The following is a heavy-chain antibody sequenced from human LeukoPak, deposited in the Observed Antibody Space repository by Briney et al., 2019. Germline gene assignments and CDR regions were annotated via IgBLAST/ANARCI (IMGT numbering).Heavy chain of an antibody. CDR3: VRDMGYYDKV. CDR1: GFTFSTSW. J-gene: IGHJ4*02. V-gene: IGHV3-74*01. Sequence: GGSLRLSCATSGFTFSTSWMHWVRQAPGKGLVWVSRINTDGNTRDYADSVKGRFTISRDNAKNTLYLQINSLRAEDTAVYYCVRDMGYYDKVWGQGTLVTVSS. CDR2: INTDGNTR. D-gene: IGHD3-22*01.